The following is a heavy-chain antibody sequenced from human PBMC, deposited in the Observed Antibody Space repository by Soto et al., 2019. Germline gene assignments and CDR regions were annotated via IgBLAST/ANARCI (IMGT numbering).Heavy chain of an antibody. J-gene: IGHJ4*02. CDR1: GFSLTTSGVG. D-gene: IGHD3-3*01. CDR3: AHRVLRTVFGLVTTTAIYFDF. CDR2: IYWDDDK. Sequence: QITLNESGPPVVRPTETLTLTCRFSGFSLTTSGVGVGWIRQSPGKAPEWLALIYWDDDKRYSASLKSRLTITKDNSKTQVVLTVSDLDPTDTATYYCAHRVLRTVFGLVTTTAIYFDFWGQGTPVAVSS. V-gene: IGHV2-5*02.